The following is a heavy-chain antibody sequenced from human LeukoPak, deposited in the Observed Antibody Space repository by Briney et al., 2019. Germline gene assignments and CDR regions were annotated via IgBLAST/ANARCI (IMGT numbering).Heavy chain of an antibody. D-gene: IGHD1-1*01. J-gene: IGHJ5*02. CDR2: INPNSGGT. CDR1: GYTFTGYY. Sequence: ASVKVSCKASGYTFTGYYMQWVRQAPGQGLEWMGWINPNSGGTNYAQKFQGRVTMTRDTSISTAYMELSRLRSDDTAVYYCAREHTPRGYNWNWFDPWGQGTLVTVSS. V-gene: IGHV1-2*02. CDR3: AREHTPRGYNWNWFDP.